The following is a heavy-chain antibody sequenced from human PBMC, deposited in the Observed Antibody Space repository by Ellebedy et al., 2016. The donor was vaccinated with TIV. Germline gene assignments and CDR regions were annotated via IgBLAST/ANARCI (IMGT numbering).Heavy chain of an antibody. D-gene: IGHD2-8*01. CDR1: RFIFSNYA. Sequence: PGGSLRLSCAASRFIFSNYAMHWVRQAPGKGLEWVAMMSSDGSETFYADSVRGRFTISRDNSKNPLYLQMDSLRPEDTALYSCARDWCSANDCPYNWFHPWGQGTPVTVSS. CDR2: MSSDGSET. CDR3: ARDWCSANDCPYNWFHP. V-gene: IGHV3-30*01. J-gene: IGHJ5*02.